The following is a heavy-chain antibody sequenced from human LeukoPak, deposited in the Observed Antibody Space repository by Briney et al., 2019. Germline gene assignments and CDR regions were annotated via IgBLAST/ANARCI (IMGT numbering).Heavy chain of an antibody. CDR3: AKDGYDILTGYIIHAYLDY. V-gene: IGHV3-23*01. J-gene: IGHJ4*02. CDR2: ISGSGGST. CDR1: GFTFSSYA. D-gene: IGHD3-9*01. Sequence: PGGSLRLSCAASGFTFSSYAMSWVRQAPGKGLEWVSAISGSGGSTYYADSVKGRFTISRDNSKNTLYLQMNSLRAEDTAVYYCAKDGYDILTGYIIHAYLDYWGQGTLVTVSS.